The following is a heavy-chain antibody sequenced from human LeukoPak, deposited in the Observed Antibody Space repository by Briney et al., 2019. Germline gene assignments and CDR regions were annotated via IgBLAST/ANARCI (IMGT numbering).Heavy chain of an antibody. CDR2: IKSKTDGGTT. CDR3: TAPEGVVVVDRDY. J-gene: IGHJ4*02. Sequence: GGSLRLSCAASGFTFSNAWMSWVRQAPGKGLEWVSRIKSKTDGGTTDYAAPVKGRFTISRDDSKNTLYLQMNSLKTEDTAVYYCTAPEGVVVVDRDYWGQGTLVTVSS. CDR1: GFTFSNAW. V-gene: IGHV3-15*01. D-gene: IGHD2-15*01.